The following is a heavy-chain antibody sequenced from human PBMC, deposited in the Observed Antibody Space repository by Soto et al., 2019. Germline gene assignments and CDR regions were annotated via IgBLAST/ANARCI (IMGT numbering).Heavy chain of an antibody. CDR3: ATTPGIVGVNWFDP. J-gene: IGHJ5*02. CDR1: GFTFSSYA. CDR2: ISGSGGST. Sequence: EVQLLESGGGLVQPGGSLRLSCAASGFTFSSYAMSWVRQAPGKGLEWVSAISGSGGSTYYADSVKGRFTISRDNXTNTLYLQMNSLRAEDTAVYYCATTPGIVGVNWFDPWGQGTLVTVSS. V-gene: IGHV3-23*01. D-gene: IGHD1-26*01.